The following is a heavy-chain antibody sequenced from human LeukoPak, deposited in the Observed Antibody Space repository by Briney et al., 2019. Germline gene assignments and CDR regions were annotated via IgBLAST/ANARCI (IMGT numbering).Heavy chain of an antibody. CDR2: IYYSGST. J-gene: IGHJ4*02. CDR1: GGSISSSSYY. V-gene: IGHV4-39*01. Sequence: PSETLSLTYTVSGGSISSSSYYWGWIRQPPGKGLEWIGSIYYSGSTYYNPSLKSRVTISVDTSKNQFSLKLSSVTAADTAVYYCARQVRYFDWLLPLDYWGQGTLVTVSS. CDR3: ARQVRYFDWLLPLDY. D-gene: IGHD3-9*01.